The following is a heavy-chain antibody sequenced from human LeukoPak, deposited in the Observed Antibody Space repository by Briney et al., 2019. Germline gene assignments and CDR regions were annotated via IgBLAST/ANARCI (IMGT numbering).Heavy chain of an antibody. Sequence: GASVKASCKASGYTFTGYYMHWVRQAPGQGLEWMGWINPNSGGTNYAQKFQGRVTMTRDTSISTAYMELSRLRSDDTAVHYCARGRDYDILTGLRTWGQGTLVTVSS. CDR3: ARGRDYDILTGLRT. V-gene: IGHV1-2*02. CDR2: INPNSGGT. J-gene: IGHJ4*02. CDR1: GYTFTGYY. D-gene: IGHD3-9*01.